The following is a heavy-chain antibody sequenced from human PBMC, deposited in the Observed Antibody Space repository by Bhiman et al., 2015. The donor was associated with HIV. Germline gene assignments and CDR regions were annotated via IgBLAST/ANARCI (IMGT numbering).Heavy chain of an antibody. J-gene: IGHJ4*02. V-gene: IGHV3-23*01. CDR3: ARVTPYSGSDY. D-gene: IGHD1-26*01. CDR2: ISGSGGST. Sequence: EVQLLESGGGLVQPGGSLRLSCAASGFTFSSYAMSWVRQAPGKGLEWVSAISGSGGSTYYADSVKGRFSFSRDNAKNSLYLQMNSLRAEDTAVYYCARVTPYSGSDYWGQGTLVTVSS. CDR1: GFTFSSYA.